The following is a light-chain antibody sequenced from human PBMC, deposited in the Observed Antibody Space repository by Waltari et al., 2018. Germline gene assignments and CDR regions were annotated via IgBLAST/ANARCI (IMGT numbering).Light chain of an antibody. Sequence: QSVFTPPPSVSAAPRQQVTISCSGTSSNIWHTYVSWYQQFPGTAPKLPIYDNNERPSGIPDRFSGSKSGTSATLGITGLQTGDEADYYCGTWDGSLTAGVFGGGTKLTVL. CDR3: GTWDGSLTAGV. V-gene: IGLV1-51*01. CDR2: DNN. CDR1: SSNIWHTY. J-gene: IGLJ2*01.